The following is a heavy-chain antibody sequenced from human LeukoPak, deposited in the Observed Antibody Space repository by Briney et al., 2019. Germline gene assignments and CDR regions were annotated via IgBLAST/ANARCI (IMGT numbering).Heavy chain of an antibody. V-gene: IGHV3-23*01. D-gene: IGHD6-19*01. CDR2: ISGSGGST. CDR1: GFTFSSYA. Sequence: PGGSLRLSCAASGFTFSSYAMSWVRQAPGQGLEWVSAISGSGGSTYYADSVKGRFTISRDNSKNTLYLQMNSLRAEDTAVYYCARPQCSGCYYFDYWGQGTLVTVSS. J-gene: IGHJ4*02. CDR3: ARPQCSGCYYFDY.